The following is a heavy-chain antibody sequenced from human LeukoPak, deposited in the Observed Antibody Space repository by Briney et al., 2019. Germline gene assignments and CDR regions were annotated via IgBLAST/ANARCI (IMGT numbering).Heavy chain of an antibody. V-gene: IGHV1-46*01. CDR2: INPSGGST. Sequence: ASVKVSCKASGYTFTSYYMHWVRQAPGQGLEWMGIINPSGGSTSYAQKFQGRVTMTRDTSTSTVYMELSSLRSEDTAVYYCARSCSSTSCYPGDAFDIWGQGTMVTVSS. CDR3: ARSCSSTSCYPGDAFDI. J-gene: IGHJ3*02. CDR1: GYTFTSYY. D-gene: IGHD2-2*01.